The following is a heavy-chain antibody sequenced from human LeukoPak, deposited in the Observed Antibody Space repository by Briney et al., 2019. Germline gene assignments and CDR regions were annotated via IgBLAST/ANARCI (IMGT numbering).Heavy chain of an antibody. CDR2: IYSGGNT. J-gene: IGHJ4*02. CDR3: ARTDYGSGSYSDY. Sequence: PGGSLRLSCAASGFSVGSNYMTWVRQAPGKGLEWVSVIYSGGNTYYADSVKGRFTISRDKSQNTLYLQMNSLRAEDTAIYYCARTDYGSGSYSDYWGQGTLVTVSS. V-gene: IGHV3-53*01. CDR1: GFSVGSNY. D-gene: IGHD3-10*01.